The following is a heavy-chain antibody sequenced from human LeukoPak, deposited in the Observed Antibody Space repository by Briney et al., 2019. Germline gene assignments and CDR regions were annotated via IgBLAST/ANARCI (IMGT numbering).Heavy chain of an antibody. D-gene: IGHD3-10*01. J-gene: IGHJ5*02. CDR2: ISSSSSYI. Sequence: PGGSLRLSCAASGFTFSSYSMNWVRQAPGKGLEWVSSISSSSSYIYYADSVKGRFTISRDNAKNSLYLQMNSLRAEDTAVYYCARGRYYGSGSSIPNWFDPWGQGTLVTVSS. CDR1: GFTFSSYS. CDR3: ARGRYYGSGSSIPNWFDP. V-gene: IGHV3-21*01.